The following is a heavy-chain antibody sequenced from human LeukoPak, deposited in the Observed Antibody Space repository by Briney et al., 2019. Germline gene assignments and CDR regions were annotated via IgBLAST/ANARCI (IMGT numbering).Heavy chain of an antibody. D-gene: IGHD6-19*01. J-gene: IGHJ4*02. CDR2: IGTSGNPI. V-gene: IGHV3-48*01. CDR1: GFTFSRYA. CDR3: ARDQWLDY. Sequence: PGGSLRLSCAASGFTFSRYAMGWVRQAPGKGLEWVSFIGTSGNPIYYADSVKGRFTVSRDNAKNSLYLQMNSLRAEDTAVYYCARDQWLDYWGQGTLVTVSS.